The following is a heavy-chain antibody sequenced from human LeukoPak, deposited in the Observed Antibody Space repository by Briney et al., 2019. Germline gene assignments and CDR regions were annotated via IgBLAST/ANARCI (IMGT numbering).Heavy chain of an antibody. CDR3: ARAYGDYGYDDY. CDR2: ISYDGSNK. D-gene: IGHD4-17*01. CDR1: GFTFSSYA. J-gene: IGHJ4*02. V-gene: IGHV3-30-3*01. Sequence: PGRSLRLSCAASGFTFSSYAMHWVRQAPGKGLEWVAVISYDGSNKYYADSVKGRFTISRDNSKNTLYLQMNSLRAEDTAVYYCARAYGDYGYDDYWGQGTLVTVSS.